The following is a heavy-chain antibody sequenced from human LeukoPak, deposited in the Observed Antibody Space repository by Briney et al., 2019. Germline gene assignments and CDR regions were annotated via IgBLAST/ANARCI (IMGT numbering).Heavy chain of an antibody. CDR3: AREGYLDFWSGYSFDY. J-gene: IGHJ4*02. Sequence: GGSLRLSCAASGFTFSSYWMHWVRQAPGKGLVWVSCINTDGSRTSYADSVKGRFTISRDNAKNTLYLQMNSLRVEDTAVYYCAREGYLDFWSGYSFDYWGQGTLVAVSS. CDR1: GFTFSSYW. CDR2: INTDGSRT. V-gene: IGHV3-74*01. D-gene: IGHD3-3*01.